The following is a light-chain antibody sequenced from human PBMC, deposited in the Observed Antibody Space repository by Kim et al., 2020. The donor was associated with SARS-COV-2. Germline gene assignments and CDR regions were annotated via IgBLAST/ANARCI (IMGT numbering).Light chain of an antibody. Sequence: GQRVTFSCSGSSSNIGSNSVNWYQQFPGMAPKLLIYTNNPRFSGVPARFSASKSGTLASLAISGLQSDDEAVYYCAAWDDSLNGPLFGGGTQLTVL. J-gene: IGLJ2*01. CDR3: AAWDDSLNGPL. CDR2: TNN. V-gene: IGLV1-44*01. CDR1: SSNIGSNS.